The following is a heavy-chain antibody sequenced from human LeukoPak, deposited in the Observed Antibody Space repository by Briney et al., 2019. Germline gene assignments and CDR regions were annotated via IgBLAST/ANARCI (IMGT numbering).Heavy chain of an antibody. CDR2: ISASGGST. V-gene: IGHV3-23*01. J-gene: IGHJ4*02. Sequence: GGSLRLSCAASGFTFSSSAMSWVRQVPGKGLEWVSGISASGGSTNYADSVRGRFTISRDNSKNTLYVQMNSLRDEDTALYYCAKGSYYDSSGSFYFDYWGQGTLVTVSS. D-gene: IGHD3-22*01. CDR3: AKGSYYDSSGSFYFDY. CDR1: GFTFSSSA.